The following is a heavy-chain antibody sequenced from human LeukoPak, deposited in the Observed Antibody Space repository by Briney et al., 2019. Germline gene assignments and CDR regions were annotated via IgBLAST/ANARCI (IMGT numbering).Heavy chain of an antibody. Sequence: PGGSLRLSCAASGFTFSSYTMNWVRRAPGKGLEWVSYISSSGHRMWYADSVRGRFTISRDNAKNSLHLQMNSLTDEDTAVYYCARGLIYCGGDCYRAFDIWGQGTMVTVSS. CDR2: ISSSGHRM. CDR3: ARGLIYCGGDCYRAFDI. V-gene: IGHV3-48*02. J-gene: IGHJ3*02. D-gene: IGHD2-21*02. CDR1: GFTFSSYT.